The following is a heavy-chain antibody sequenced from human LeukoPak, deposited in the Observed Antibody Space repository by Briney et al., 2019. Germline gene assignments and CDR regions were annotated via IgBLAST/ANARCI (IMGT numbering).Heavy chain of an antibody. V-gene: IGHV3-30*03. D-gene: IGHD2/OR15-2a*01. CDR3: ARGIEIDI. Sequence: GGSLGLSCAASGFTFSSYGMHWVRQAPGKGLEWVAVISYDGSNKYYADSVKGRFTISRDNSKNTLYLQMNSLRAEDTAVYYCARGIEIDIWGQGTMVTVSS. J-gene: IGHJ3*02. CDR1: GFTFSSYG. CDR2: ISYDGSNK.